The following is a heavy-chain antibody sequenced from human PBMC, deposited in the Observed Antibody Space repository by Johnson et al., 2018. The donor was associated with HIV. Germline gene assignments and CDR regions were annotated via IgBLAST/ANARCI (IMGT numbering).Heavy chain of an antibody. Sequence: EVQLVESGGGVVRPGWSLRLSCAASGFTFDDYAMSWVRQAPGKGLEWVSAISGSGGSTYYADSVKGRFTISRDNSKNTLYLQMNSLRAEDTAVYYCAKVDDYGDWGGAFDIWGQGTMVTVSS. CDR3: AKVDDYGDWGGAFDI. CDR2: ISGSGGST. CDR1: GFTFDDYA. V-gene: IGHV3-23*04. D-gene: IGHD4-17*01. J-gene: IGHJ3*02.